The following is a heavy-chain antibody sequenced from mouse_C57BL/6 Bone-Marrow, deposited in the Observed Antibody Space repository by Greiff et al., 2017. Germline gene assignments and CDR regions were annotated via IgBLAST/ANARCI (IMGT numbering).Heavy chain of an antibody. V-gene: IGHV5-17*01. CDR3: ARPRLLRSAWFAY. Sequence: EVQVVESGGGLVKPGGSLKLSCAASGFTFSDYGMHWVRQAPEKGLEWVAYISSGSSTIYYADTVKGRFTISRDNAKNTLFLQMTSLRSEDTAMYYCARPRLLRSAWFAYWGQGTLVTVSA. D-gene: IGHD1-1*01. CDR1: GFTFSDYG. CDR2: ISSGSSTI. J-gene: IGHJ3*01.